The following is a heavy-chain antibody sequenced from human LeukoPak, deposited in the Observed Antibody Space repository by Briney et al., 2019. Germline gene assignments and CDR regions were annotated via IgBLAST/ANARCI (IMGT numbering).Heavy chain of an antibody. CDR1: GGSISSYY. Sequence: SETLSLTCTVSGGSISSYYWSWIRQPPGKGLEWIGYIYYSGSTNYNPSLKSRVTISVDTSKNQFSLKLSSVTAADTAVYYCAREVYYYGSGYYFDYWGQGTLVTVSS. CDR3: AREVYYYGSGYYFDY. J-gene: IGHJ4*02. CDR2: IYYSGST. D-gene: IGHD3-10*01. V-gene: IGHV4-59*01.